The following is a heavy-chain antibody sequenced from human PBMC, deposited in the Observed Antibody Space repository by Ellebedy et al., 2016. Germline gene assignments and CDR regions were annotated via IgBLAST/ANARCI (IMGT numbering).Heavy chain of an antibody. V-gene: IGHV3-30-3*01. Sequence: GGSLRLXXAASGFTFSSYAMHWVRQAPGKGLEWVAVISYDGSNKYYADSVKGRFTISRDNSKNTLYLQMNSLRAEDTAVYYCARGWLITSPFDYWGQGTLVTASS. J-gene: IGHJ4*02. CDR1: GFTFSSYA. CDR3: ARGWLITSPFDY. D-gene: IGHD3-16*01. CDR2: ISYDGSNK.